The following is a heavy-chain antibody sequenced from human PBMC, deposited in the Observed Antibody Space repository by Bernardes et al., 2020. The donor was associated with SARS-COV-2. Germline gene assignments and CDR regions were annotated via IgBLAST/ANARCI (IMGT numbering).Heavy chain of an antibody. CDR3: ATATAYSRGWYLLS. J-gene: IGHJ5*02. V-gene: IGHV4-59*12. CDR1: DGSMTSYY. Sequence: SETLSLTCTVSDGSMTSYYWSWIRQPPGRGLEWIAYIFYNGDTNYTPSLESRVTISVDTSKNQFSLKLTSATAEDTALYYCATATAYSRGWYLLSWGQGTLVTVSS. D-gene: IGHD6-19*01. CDR2: IFYNGDT.